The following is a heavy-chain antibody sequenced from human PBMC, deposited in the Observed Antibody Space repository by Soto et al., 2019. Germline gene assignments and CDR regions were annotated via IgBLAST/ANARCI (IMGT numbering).Heavy chain of an antibody. J-gene: IGHJ4*02. D-gene: IGHD5-18*01. CDR1: GFTFSSYS. V-gene: IGHV3-48*02. CDR2: ISSSSSTI. CDR3: ARDPKRGYTYYFDY. Sequence: GGSLRLSCAASGFTFSSYSMNWVRQAPGKGLEWVSYISSSSSTIYYADSVKGRFTISRDNAKNSLYLQMNSLRDEDTAVYYCARDPKRGYTYYFDYWGQGTLVTVSS.